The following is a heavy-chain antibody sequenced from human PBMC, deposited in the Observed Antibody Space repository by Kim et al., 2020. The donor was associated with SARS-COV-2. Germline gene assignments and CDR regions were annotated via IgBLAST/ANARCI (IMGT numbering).Heavy chain of an antibody. CDR2: IYYSGST. J-gene: IGHJ4*02. V-gene: IGHV4-59*01. Sequence: SETLSLTCTVSGGSISSYYWSWIRQPPGKGLEWIGYIYYSGSTNYNPSLKSRVTISVDTSKNQFSLKLSSVTAADTAVYYCARGEDGYLLAGYWGQGTLVTVSS. D-gene: IGHD5-12*01. CDR3: ARGEDGYLLAGY. CDR1: GGSISSYY.